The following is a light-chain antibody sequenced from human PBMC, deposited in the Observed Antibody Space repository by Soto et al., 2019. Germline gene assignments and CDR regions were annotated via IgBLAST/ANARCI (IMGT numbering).Light chain of an antibody. V-gene: IGKV1-9*01. CDR2: VAS. CDR1: QGISSY. Sequence: DIQLTQSPSFLSASVGDRVTITCRASQGISSYLAWYQQEPGKAPKLLIDVASTLQSGVPSRFSGSASGTEFTLTISSLQPEDFATYYCQQLNSYPLTFGGGTKVDIK. CDR3: QQLNSYPLT. J-gene: IGKJ4*01.